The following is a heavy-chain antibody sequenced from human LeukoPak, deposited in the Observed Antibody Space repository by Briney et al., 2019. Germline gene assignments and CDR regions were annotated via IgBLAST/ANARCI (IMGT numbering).Heavy chain of an antibody. CDR3: TRDSGGYCSGGSCYSGPLDY. CDR2: IIPIFGTA. Sequence: SVKVSCKASGGTFSSYAISWVRQAPGQGLEWMGGIIPIFGTANYAQKFQGRVTITADESTSTAYMELSSLRSEDTAVYYCTRDSGGYCSGGSCYSGPLDYWGQGTLVTVSS. J-gene: IGHJ4*02. CDR1: GGTFSSYA. D-gene: IGHD2-15*01. V-gene: IGHV1-69*01.